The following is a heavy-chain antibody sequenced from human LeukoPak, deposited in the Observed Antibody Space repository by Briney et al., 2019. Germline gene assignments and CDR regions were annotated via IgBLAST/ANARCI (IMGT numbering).Heavy chain of an antibody. CDR2: ISWNSGSI. J-gene: IGHJ4*02. D-gene: IGHD4-17*01. CDR1: GFTFDDYA. V-gene: IGHV3-9*03. Sequence: GRSLRLSCAASGFTFDDYAMHWVRQAPGKGLEWVSGISWNSGSIGYADSVKGRFTISRDNAKNSLYLQMNSLRAEDMALYYCAKGFDYGDYGAFDYWGQGTLVTVPS. CDR3: AKGFDYGDYGAFDY.